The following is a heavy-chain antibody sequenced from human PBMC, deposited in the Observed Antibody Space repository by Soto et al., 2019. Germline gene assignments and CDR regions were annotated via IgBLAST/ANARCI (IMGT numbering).Heavy chain of an antibody. CDR2: IYYSGST. CDR3: ATTWDPNWGQVDY. D-gene: IGHD7-27*01. Sequence: SETLSLTCTVSGGSISSYYWSWIRQPPGKGLEWIGYIYYSGSTNYNPSLKSRVTISVDTSKNQFSLKLSSVTAADTAVYYCATTWDPNWGQVDYWGQGTLVTVSS. J-gene: IGHJ4*02. CDR1: GGSISSYY. V-gene: IGHV4-59*08.